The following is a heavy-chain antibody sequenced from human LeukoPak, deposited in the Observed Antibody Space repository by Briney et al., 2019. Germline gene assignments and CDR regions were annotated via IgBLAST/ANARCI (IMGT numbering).Heavy chain of an antibody. V-gene: IGHV4-39*01. CDR1: GGSISSSSYY. Sequence: PSETLSLTCTVSGGSISSSSYYWGWIRQPPGKGLEWIGSIYYSGSTYYNPPLKSRVTISVDTSKNQFSLKLSSVTAADTAVYYCARHALTYSYGYVGMDVWGQGTTVTVSS. D-gene: IGHD5-18*01. J-gene: IGHJ6*02. CDR2: IYYSGST. CDR3: ARHALTYSYGYVGMDV.